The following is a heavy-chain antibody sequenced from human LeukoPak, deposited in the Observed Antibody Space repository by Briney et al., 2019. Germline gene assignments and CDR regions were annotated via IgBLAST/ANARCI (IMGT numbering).Heavy chain of an antibody. V-gene: IGHV4-4*07. CDR3: ARDSSSWSGDYYYGMDV. J-gene: IGHJ6*02. D-gene: IGHD6-13*01. Sequence: PSETLSLTCTVSGGSISSYYWRWIRQPAGKGREWIGRIYTSGSNNYNPSLKSRVTMSVDTSKNQFSLKLSSVTAADTAVYYCARDSSSWSGDYYYGMDVWGQGTTVTVCS. CDR2: IYTSGSN. CDR1: GGSISSYY.